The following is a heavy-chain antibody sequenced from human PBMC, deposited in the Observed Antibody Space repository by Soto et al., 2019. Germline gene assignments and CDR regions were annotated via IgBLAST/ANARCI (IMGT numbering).Heavy chain of an antibody. CDR3: ASWYNWNDSTFDY. Sequence: SVKVYCKASGGTFSSYTISWVRQAPGQRLEWMGRIIPILGIANYAQKFQGRVKITADKSTRTAYMELSSLRSEDTAVYYCASWYNWNDSTFDYWGQGTLVTVSS. CDR1: GGTFSSYT. V-gene: IGHV1-69*02. D-gene: IGHD1-1*01. CDR2: IIPILGIA. J-gene: IGHJ4*02.